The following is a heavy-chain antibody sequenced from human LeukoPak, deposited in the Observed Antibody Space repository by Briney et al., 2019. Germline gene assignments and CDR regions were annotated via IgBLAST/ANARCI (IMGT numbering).Heavy chain of an antibody. D-gene: IGHD3-10*01. CDR2: IRYHGSDK. CDR1: AFTFRSYG. Sequence: PGGSLRLSCAASAFTFRSYGMHWVRQAPGKGLEWVAFIRYHGSDKYYADSVKDRFTISRDNSKNRLYLYMNSLRAEDTAVYYCAKEWFGELFLLIDYWGQGTLVTVSS. J-gene: IGHJ4*02. CDR3: AKEWFGELFLLIDY. V-gene: IGHV3-30*02.